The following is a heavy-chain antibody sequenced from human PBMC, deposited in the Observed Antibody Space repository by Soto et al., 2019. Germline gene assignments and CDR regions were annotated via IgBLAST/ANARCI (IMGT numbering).Heavy chain of an antibody. V-gene: IGHV2-5*02. Sequence: KESGPTLVKPTQTLTLTCTFSGFSLRTRGVAVGWFRQPPGKALEWLALIYWDEDKWYSPSLKSRLTIADDTSKNQVVLTMTNVDPVDTATYYCAHRPRGYAYYFYYWGQVSLVTVSS. D-gene: IGHD5-12*01. CDR1: GFSLRTRGVA. J-gene: IGHJ4*02. CDR2: IYWDEDK. CDR3: AHRPRGYAYYFYY.